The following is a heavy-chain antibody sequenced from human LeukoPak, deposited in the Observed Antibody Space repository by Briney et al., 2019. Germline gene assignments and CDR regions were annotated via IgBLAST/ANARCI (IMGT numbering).Heavy chain of an antibody. D-gene: IGHD6-13*01. J-gene: IGHJ4*02. CDR3: ARAWTSAGRFDF. CDR1: GDSISDGDYY. CDR2: IYYSGGT. Sequence: SQTLSLTCTVSGDSISDGDYYWSWIRQPPGKGLEWLSYIYYSGGTYYNPSLKSRLTISVDTSRNQFSLKLSSVTAADTAVYYCARAWTSAGRFDFWGQGTLVPVSS. V-gene: IGHV4-30-4*01.